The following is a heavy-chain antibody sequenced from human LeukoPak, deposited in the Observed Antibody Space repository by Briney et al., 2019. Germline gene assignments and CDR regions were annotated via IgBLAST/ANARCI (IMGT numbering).Heavy chain of an antibody. Sequence: GGSLRLSCAASGFTFSSYAMHWVRQAPGKGLEWVAVISYDGSNKYYADSVKGRFTISRDNAKNSLYLQMNSLRAEDTAIYCCARDTSMAAFDYWGQGTLVTVSS. V-gene: IGHV3-30*04. CDR3: ARDTSMAAFDY. J-gene: IGHJ4*02. CDR2: ISYDGSNK. CDR1: GFTFSSYA. D-gene: IGHD1-1*01.